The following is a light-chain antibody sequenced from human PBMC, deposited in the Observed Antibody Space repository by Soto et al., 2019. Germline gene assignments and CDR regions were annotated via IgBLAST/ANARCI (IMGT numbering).Light chain of an antibody. V-gene: IGKV1-5*01. CDR2: DAS. J-gene: IGKJ2*01. Sequence: DIQMTQSPSTLSASVGDRVTITCRASQSISGWLAWHQQRPGKAPKVLIYDASKLESGVPSRFSGSGSGTEFTLTISSLQPDDFATYYCQRYDSFSMYTFGQGTKLEIK. CDR1: QSISGW. CDR3: QRYDSFSMYT.